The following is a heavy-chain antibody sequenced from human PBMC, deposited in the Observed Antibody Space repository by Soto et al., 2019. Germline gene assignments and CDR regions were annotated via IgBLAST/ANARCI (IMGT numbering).Heavy chain of an antibody. CDR1: GGIFTRYD. D-gene: IGHD3-10*02. Sequence: QVQLVQSGAEVKTPGSSVKVSCKASGGIFTRYDIRWVRQAPGQGLEWMGAIIPIFGTANYAQKFQGRVTITADATTRTAYMELSSLRSADTAMYYCAINEGRDVSTFDYWGQGTLVTVSS. V-gene: IGHV1-69*01. J-gene: IGHJ4*02. CDR3: AINEGRDVSTFDY. CDR2: IIPIFGTA.